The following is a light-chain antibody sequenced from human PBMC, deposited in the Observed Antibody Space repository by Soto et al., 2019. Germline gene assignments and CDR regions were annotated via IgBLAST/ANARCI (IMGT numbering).Light chain of an antibody. CDR3: QQYDGSPRVN. Sequence: EIVLTQSPGTLSLSPGERATLSCRASQSISNNFLAWYQQKPGQAPRLLIYSASSRATGIPDRFSGSGSGTDFTLTISRLESEDFAGYYCQQYDGSPRVNFGGGTKVEI. CDR2: SAS. CDR1: QSISNNF. V-gene: IGKV3-20*01. J-gene: IGKJ4*01.